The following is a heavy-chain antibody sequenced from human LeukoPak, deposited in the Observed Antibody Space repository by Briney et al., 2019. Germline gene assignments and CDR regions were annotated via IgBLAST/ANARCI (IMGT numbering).Heavy chain of an antibody. D-gene: IGHD1-7*01. V-gene: IGHV3-23*01. J-gene: IGHJ4*02. Sequence: GGSLRLSCAASGFTFRSYGMSWVRQAPGKGLEWVSSINSRGDSTYYADSVKGRVTISRDNSKNMVYLEMYSLRVEDTAVYYCAKGLTGTKYYFDHWGQGTQVTVSS. CDR1: GFTFRSYG. CDR3: AKGLTGTKYYFDH. CDR2: INSRGDST.